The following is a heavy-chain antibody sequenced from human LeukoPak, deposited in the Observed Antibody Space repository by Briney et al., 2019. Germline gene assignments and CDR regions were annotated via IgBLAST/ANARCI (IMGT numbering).Heavy chain of an antibody. V-gene: IGHV1-69*13. CDR1: GGTFSSYA. Sequence: SVKVSCKASGGTFSSYAISWVRQAPGQGLEWMGGIIPIFGTANYAQKFQGRVTITADESTSTAYMELSSLRSEDTAVYYCARALRGAAAVRYYGMDVWGQGTTVTVSS. D-gene: IGHD6-13*01. J-gene: IGHJ6*02. CDR3: ARALRGAAAVRYYGMDV. CDR2: IIPIFGTA.